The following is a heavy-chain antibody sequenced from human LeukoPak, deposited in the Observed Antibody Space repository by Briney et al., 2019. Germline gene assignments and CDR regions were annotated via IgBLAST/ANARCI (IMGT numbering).Heavy chain of an antibody. J-gene: IGHJ4*02. CDR1: GFTFSNYS. CDR3: ARGQRSRWYSRDY. V-gene: IGHV3-21*01. Sequence: PGGSLRLSCAASGFTFSNYSMNWVRQAPGKGLEWVSSISSSSTYIYYAGSLKGRFTISRDNADNSLYLQMNSLRAEDTAVYYCARGQRSRWYSRDYWGQGTLVTVSS. CDR2: ISSSSTYI. D-gene: IGHD2-15*01.